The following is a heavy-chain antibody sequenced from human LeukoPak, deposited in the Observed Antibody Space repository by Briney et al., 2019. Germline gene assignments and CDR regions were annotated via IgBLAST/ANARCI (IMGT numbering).Heavy chain of an antibody. CDR3: AREAAAGMTFFDY. CDR2: IYYSGST. D-gene: IGHD6-13*01. CDR1: GGSISSGGYY. J-gene: IGHJ4*02. Sequence: SETLSLTCTVSGGSISSGGYYWSWIRQHPGKGLEWIGYIYYSGSTHYNPSLKSRLTISVDTSKNQFSLKLSSVTAADTAVYYCAREAAAGMTFFDYWGQGTLVTVSS. V-gene: IGHV4-31*03.